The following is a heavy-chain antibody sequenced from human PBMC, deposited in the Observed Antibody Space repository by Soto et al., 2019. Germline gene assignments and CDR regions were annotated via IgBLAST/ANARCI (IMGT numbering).Heavy chain of an antibody. Sequence: GESLKISCKGSGYSFTSYWIGWVRQMPGKGLEWMGLIYPHDSDTRYSQSFQGQVTISADKSINTAYLHWNSLKASDTATYYCARRGEQQLARAFDIWGQGTMVTVSS. V-gene: IGHV5-51*01. CDR3: ARRGEQQLARAFDI. D-gene: IGHD6-13*01. CDR1: GYSFTSYW. CDR2: IYPHDSDT. J-gene: IGHJ3*02.